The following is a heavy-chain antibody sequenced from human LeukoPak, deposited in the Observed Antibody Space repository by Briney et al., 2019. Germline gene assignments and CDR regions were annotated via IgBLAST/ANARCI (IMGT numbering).Heavy chain of an antibody. D-gene: IGHD1-7*01. V-gene: IGHV3-30-3*01. CDR1: GFTFSSYA. CDR3: ARGQRITGTGTYDY. Sequence: GGSLRLSCAASGFTFSSYAMHWVRQAPGKGLEWVAVISYDGSNKYYADSVKGRFTISRDSSKNTLYLQMNSLRAEDTAVYYCARGQRITGTGTYDYWGQGTLVTVSS. J-gene: IGHJ4*02. CDR2: ISYDGSNK.